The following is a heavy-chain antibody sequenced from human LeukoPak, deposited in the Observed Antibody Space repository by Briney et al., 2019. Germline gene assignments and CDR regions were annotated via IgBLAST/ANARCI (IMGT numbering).Heavy chain of an antibody. J-gene: IGHJ4*02. CDR3: ANGIRPNDY. V-gene: IGHV3-23*01. Sequence: GGSLRLSCAASGFTFSSYAMSWVRQAPGKGLEWVSAISGSGGSTYYADSVKGRFTISRDNSKNTLYLQMNSLSADDTAMYYCANGIRPNDYWGQGTLVTVSS. CDR1: GFTFSSYA. D-gene: IGHD1-1*01. CDR2: ISGSGGST.